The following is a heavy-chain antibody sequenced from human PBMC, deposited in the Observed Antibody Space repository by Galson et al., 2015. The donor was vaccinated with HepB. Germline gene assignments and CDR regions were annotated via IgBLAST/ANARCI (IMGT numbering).Heavy chain of an antibody. V-gene: IGHV1-69*13. CDR2: TIPIFGTA. Sequence: SVKVSCKASGGTFSSYAISWVRQAPGQGLEWMGGTIPIFGTANYAQKFQGRVTITADESTSTAYMELSSLRSEDTAVYYCASNIVVVPAAHGAYYYGMDVWGQGTTVTVSS. D-gene: IGHD2-2*01. CDR1: GGTFSSYA. CDR3: ASNIVVVPAAHGAYYYGMDV. J-gene: IGHJ6*02.